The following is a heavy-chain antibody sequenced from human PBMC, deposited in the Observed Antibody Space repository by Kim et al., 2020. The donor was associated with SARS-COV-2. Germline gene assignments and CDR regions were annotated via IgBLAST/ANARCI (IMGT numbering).Heavy chain of an antibody. Sequence: YTPSPNGRVPISVDPSKNQFSLKLSSVTAADTAVYYCARHKSSGSYYFDYWGQGTLVTVSS. J-gene: IGHJ4*02. CDR3: ARHKSSGSYYFDY. V-gene: IGHV4-59*08. D-gene: IGHD1-26*01.